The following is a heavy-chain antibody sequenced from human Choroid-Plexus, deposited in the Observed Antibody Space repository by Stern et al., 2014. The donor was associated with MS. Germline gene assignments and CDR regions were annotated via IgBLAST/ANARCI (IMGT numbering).Heavy chain of an antibody. V-gene: IGHV3-30*18. CDR3: AKDRQYLTYFFDH. CDR1: GFTFGSCA. CDR2: VSYAGSNK. D-gene: IGHD2/OR15-2a*01. J-gene: IGHJ5*02. Sequence: MQLVESGGGVVQPGRPLRLSCVASGFTFGSCAMHWVRQAPGKGLEGVAGVSYAGSNKYYADAVKGRFTISRDNSQNTLYMQMSSLRPEDTAVYYCAKDRQYLTYFFDHWGQGSLVTVSS.